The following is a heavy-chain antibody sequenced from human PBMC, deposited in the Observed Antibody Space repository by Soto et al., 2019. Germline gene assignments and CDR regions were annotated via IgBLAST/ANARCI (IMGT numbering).Heavy chain of an antibody. J-gene: IGHJ6*02. CDR1: GFTFSSYA. Sequence: LRLSCSASGFTFSSYAMHWVRQAPGKGLEYVSAISSNGGSTYYADSVKGRFTISRDNSKNTLYLQMSSLRAEDTAVYYCVKVVVATIPAYYGMDVWGQGTTVTVSS. D-gene: IGHD5-12*01. CDR2: ISSNGGST. V-gene: IGHV3-64D*06. CDR3: VKVVVATIPAYYGMDV.